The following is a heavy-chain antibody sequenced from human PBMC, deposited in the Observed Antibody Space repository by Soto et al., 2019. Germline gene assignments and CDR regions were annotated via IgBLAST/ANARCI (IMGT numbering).Heavy chain of an antibody. CDR1: GGSIIRSGCY. Sequence: PSETLSLTCTVSGGSIIRSGCYWGWVRQPPGKGPEWIGCIYYTGPTYYNPSLKSRVTISVDTSKNQFSLELSSVTAADTAVYYCARDYGVRGPYYYSMDVWGKGTTVTVSS. V-gene: IGHV4-39*02. CDR2: IYYTGPT. J-gene: IGHJ6*04. D-gene: IGHD4-17*01. CDR3: ARDYGVRGPYYYSMDV.